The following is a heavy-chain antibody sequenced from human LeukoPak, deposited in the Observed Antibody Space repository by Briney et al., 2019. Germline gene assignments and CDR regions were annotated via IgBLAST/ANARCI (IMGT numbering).Heavy chain of an antibody. Sequence: GSSVKVSCKASGYTFTGYYMHWVRQAPGQGLEWMGWINPNSGATYYAQKFQGRVTMTRDTSISTAYMELSRLRSDDTAVYYCARGGSGSYWNWFDPWGQGTLVTVSS. V-gene: IGHV1-2*02. CDR1: GYTFTGYY. J-gene: IGHJ5*02. D-gene: IGHD1-26*01. CDR3: ARGGSGSYWNWFDP. CDR2: INPNSGAT.